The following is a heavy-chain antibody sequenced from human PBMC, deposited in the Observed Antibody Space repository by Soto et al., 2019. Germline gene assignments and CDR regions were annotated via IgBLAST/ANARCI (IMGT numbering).Heavy chain of an antibody. CDR3: AYPPRLRYFDWLSRVVWCDP. V-gene: IGHV2-5*02. D-gene: IGHD3-9*01. CDR2: IYWGDDK. J-gene: IGHJ5*02. Sequence: QITLKESGRTLVKPTQTLTLTCTFSGFSLSTSGVGVGWICQPPGTALEWLALIYWGDDKRYSPSLKSRHTITKDTSKNQMVLTMTHMDPVDTATYSCAYPPRLRYFDWLSRVVWCDPWGQGTLVTVSS. CDR1: GFSLSTSGVG.